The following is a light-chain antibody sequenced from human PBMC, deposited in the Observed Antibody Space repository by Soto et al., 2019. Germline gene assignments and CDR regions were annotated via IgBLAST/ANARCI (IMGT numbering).Light chain of an antibody. Sequence: DIQMTQSPSTLSGSVGDRVTITCRASQTTSSWLAWYRQKPGKAPKLLIYKASTLKSGVPSRFSGSGSGTEFTLTISSLQPDDFATYYCQHYNSYSEAFGQGTKVELK. CDR2: KAS. CDR3: QHYNSYSEA. CDR1: QTTSSW. V-gene: IGKV1-5*03. J-gene: IGKJ1*01.